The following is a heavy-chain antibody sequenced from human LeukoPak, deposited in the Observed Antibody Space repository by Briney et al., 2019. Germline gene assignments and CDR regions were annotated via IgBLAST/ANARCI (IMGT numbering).Heavy chain of an antibody. CDR2: IYYSGST. J-gene: IGHJ4*02. Sequence: PSETLSLTCTVSGDSISNYYWSWIRQPPGKGLEWIGYIYYSGSTNYNPSLKSRVTISVDTSKNQFSLKLSSVTAADTAVYYCARGSYDYVWGSYRLREYWGQGTLVTVSS. CDR1: GDSISNYY. CDR3: ARGSYDYVWGSYRLREY. V-gene: IGHV4-59*01. D-gene: IGHD3-16*02.